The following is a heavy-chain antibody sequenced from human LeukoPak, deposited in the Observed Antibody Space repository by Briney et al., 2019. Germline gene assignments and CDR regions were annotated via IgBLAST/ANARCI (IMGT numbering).Heavy chain of an antibody. D-gene: IGHD3-22*01. CDR2: ISGSGGST. J-gene: IGHJ4*02. CDR3: AKDTGYYYDSSGYRAPDY. Sequence: PGGSLRLSCAASGFTFSSYAMSWVRQAPGKGLEWVSVISGSGGSTSYADSVKGRFTISRDNSKKTLYLQMRSVRAEDTAVYYCAKDTGYYYDSSGYRAPDYWGQGTLVTVSS. CDR1: GFTFSSYA. V-gene: IGHV3-23*01.